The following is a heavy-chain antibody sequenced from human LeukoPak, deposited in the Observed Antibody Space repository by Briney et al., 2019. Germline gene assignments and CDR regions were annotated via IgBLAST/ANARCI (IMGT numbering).Heavy chain of an antibody. CDR3: ARVRTSSHFDY. J-gene: IGHJ4*02. Sequence: GGSLRLSCAASGFMFSSSWMAWVRQAPGKGLEWVANIKEDGSDKNYVDSMKGRFTTSRDNAKNSLYLQMNSLRAEDTAVYYCARVRTSSHFDYWGQGTLVTVSS. D-gene: IGHD6-19*01. V-gene: IGHV3-7*01. CDR2: IKEDGSDK. CDR1: GFMFSSSW.